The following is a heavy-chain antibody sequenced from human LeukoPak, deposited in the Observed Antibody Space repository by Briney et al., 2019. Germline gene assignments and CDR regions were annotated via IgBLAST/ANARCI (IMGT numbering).Heavy chain of an antibody. CDR2: INPSGGST. D-gene: IGHD2-15*01. CDR1: GYNFFTYG. V-gene: IGHV1-46*01. Sequence: ASVKVSCKASGYNFFTYGITWVRQAPGQGLEWMGIINPSGGSTSYAQKFQGRVTMTRDTSTSTVYMELSSLRSEDTAVYYCARPGRRYCSGGSCYYYDYWGQGTLVTVSS. CDR3: ARPGRRYCSGGSCYYYDY. J-gene: IGHJ4*02.